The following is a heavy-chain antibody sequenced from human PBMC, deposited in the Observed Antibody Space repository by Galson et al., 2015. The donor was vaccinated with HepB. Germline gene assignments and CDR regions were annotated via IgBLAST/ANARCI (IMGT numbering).Heavy chain of an antibody. CDR3: ARDHRDDYSNRYGMDV. Sequence: SVKVSCKASGYTFTSYYMHWVRQAPGQGLEWMGIINPSGGSTSYAQKFQGRVTMTRDTSTSTVYMELSSLRSEDTAVYYCARDHRDDYSNRYGMDVWGQGTTVTV. V-gene: IGHV1-46*01. D-gene: IGHD4-11*01. J-gene: IGHJ6*02. CDR2: INPSGGST. CDR1: GYTFTSYY.